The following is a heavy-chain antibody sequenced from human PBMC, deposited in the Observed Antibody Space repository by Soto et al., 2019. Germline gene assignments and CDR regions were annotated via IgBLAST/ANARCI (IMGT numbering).Heavy chain of an antibody. V-gene: IGHV3-21*01. CDR2: ISSSTNYI. CDR3: AKDGWRSTSCYDG. Sequence: GGSLRLSCAASGLTFSSYSMNWVRQAPGKGLEWVSSISSSTNYIYYADSVKGRFTISRDNAKNSLYLQMNSLRAEDTAVYFCAKDGWRSTSCYDGWGRGTLVTVSS. J-gene: IGHJ4*02. CDR1: GLTFSSYS. D-gene: IGHD2-2*01.